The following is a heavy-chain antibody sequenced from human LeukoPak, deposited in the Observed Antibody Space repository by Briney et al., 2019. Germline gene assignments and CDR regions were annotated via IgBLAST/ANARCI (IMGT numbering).Heavy chain of an antibody. D-gene: IGHD3-3*01. J-gene: IGHJ5*02. CDR1: GFTFSSYA. CDR2: ISGSGGST. Sequence: GGSLRLSCAASGFTFSSYAMSWVRQAPGKGLEWVSAISGSGGSTYYADSVKGRFAISRDNSKNTLYLQMNSLRAEDTAVYYCAKDQGRQSDFWSGYYTWGQGTLVTVSS. V-gene: IGHV3-23*01. CDR3: AKDQGRQSDFWSGYYT.